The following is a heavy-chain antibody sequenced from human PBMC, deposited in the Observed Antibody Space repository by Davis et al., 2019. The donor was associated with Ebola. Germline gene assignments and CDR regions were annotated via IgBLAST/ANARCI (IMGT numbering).Heavy chain of an antibody. V-gene: IGHV1-3*01. Sequence: GESLKVSCKASGYTFTSYAMHWVRQAPGQRLEWMGWINAGNGNTNYAQKLQGRVTMTTDTSTSTAYMELRSLRSDDTAVYYCARDGQQLAQGDYVPFDYWGQGTLVTVSS. CDR3: ARDGQQLAQGDYVPFDY. D-gene: IGHD6-13*01. J-gene: IGHJ4*02. CDR1: GYTFTSYA. CDR2: INAGNGNT.